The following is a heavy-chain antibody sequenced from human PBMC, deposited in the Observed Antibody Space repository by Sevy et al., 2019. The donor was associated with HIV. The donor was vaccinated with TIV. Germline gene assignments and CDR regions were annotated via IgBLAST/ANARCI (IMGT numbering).Heavy chain of an antibody. CDR1: GFTFSGSA. Sequence: GGSLRLSCAASGFTFSGSAMHWVRQASGKGLEWVGRIRSKANSYATAYAASVKGRFTISRDDSKNTAYLQMNSLKTEDTAVYYCAKDRITAARFQHWGQGTLVTVSS. D-gene: IGHD6-13*01. J-gene: IGHJ1*01. V-gene: IGHV3-73*01. CDR3: AKDRITAARFQH. CDR2: IRSKANSYAT.